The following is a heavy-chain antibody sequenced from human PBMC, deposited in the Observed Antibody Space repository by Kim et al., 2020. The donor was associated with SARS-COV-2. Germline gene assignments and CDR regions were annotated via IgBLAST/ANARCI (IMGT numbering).Heavy chain of an antibody. CDR3: ARGVPWAAFDP. V-gene: IGHV4-59*09. Sequence: NSNPSLKSRVTISVDTSKNQFSLKLSSVTAADTAVYYCARGVPWAAFDPWGQGTLVTVSS. J-gene: IGHJ5*02. D-gene: IGHD1-26*01.